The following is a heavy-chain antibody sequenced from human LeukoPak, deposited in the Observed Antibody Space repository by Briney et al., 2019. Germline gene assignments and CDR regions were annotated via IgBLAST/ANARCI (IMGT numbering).Heavy chain of an antibody. CDR2: ISWNSGSI. Sequence: GGSLRLSCAASGFTFDDYAMHWVRQAPGKGLEWVSGISWNSGSIGYVDSVKGRFTISRDNAKNSLYLQMNSLRAEDTALYYCAKDPIPYSSRGNWFDPWGQGTLVTVSS. D-gene: IGHD6-13*01. CDR1: GFTFDDYA. J-gene: IGHJ5*02. V-gene: IGHV3-9*01. CDR3: AKDPIPYSSRGNWFDP.